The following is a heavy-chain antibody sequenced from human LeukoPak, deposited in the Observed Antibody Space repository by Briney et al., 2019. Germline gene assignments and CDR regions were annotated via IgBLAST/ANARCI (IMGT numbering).Heavy chain of an antibody. CDR1: GFTFSNYW. Sequence: GGSLRLSCAASGFTFSNYWMHWVRQAPGKGLVWVSRINSDGSRTSSADSVKGRFTISRDNSKNTLYLQMNSLRVEDTAVYYCARDGRALGEYRGKGTLVTVSS. J-gene: IGHJ4*02. CDR2: INSDGSRT. D-gene: IGHD3-16*01. CDR3: ARDGRALGEY. V-gene: IGHV3-74*01.